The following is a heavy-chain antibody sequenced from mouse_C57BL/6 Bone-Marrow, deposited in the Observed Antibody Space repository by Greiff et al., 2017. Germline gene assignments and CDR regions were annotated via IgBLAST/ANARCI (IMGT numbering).Heavy chain of an antibody. V-gene: IGHV1-53*01. D-gene: IGHD1-1*01. CDR3: ARLGDYYGSSPWYFDV. CDR2: INPSNGGT. J-gene: IGHJ1*03. Sequence: QVQLQQPGTELVKPGASVKLSCKASGYTFTSYWMHWVKQRPGQGLEWIGNINPSNGGTNYNEKFKSKATLTVDKSSSTAYMQLSSLTSEDSAVYYCARLGDYYGSSPWYFDVWGTGTTVTVSS. CDR1: GYTFTSYW.